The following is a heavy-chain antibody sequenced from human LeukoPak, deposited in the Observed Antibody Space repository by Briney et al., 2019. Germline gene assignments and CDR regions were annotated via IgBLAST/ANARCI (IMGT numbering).Heavy chain of an antibody. J-gene: IGHJ3*02. V-gene: IGHV4-30-4*01. D-gene: IGHD3-3*01. CDR2: IYYSGST. CDR3: ARAEGLTYAFDI. Sequence: SETLSLTCTVSGGSISSGDYYWSWIRQPPGKGLEWIGYIYYSGSTYYNPSLKSRVTISVDTSKNQFSLKLSSVTAADTAVYYCARAEGLTYAFDIWGQGTMVTVSS. CDR1: GGSISSGDYY.